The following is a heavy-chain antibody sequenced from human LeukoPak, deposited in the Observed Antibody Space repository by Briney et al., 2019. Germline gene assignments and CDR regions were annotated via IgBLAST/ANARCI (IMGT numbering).Heavy chain of an antibody. Sequence: SETLSLTCTVSGYSISSGYYWGWIRQPPGKGLEWIGSIYHSGSTYYNPSLKSRVTISVDTSKNQFSLRLSSVTAADTAVYYCARTTMVRGTYYMDVWGKGTTVTISS. V-gene: IGHV4-38-2*02. CDR1: GYSISSGYY. CDR3: ARTTMVRGTYYMDV. CDR2: IYHSGST. D-gene: IGHD3-10*01. J-gene: IGHJ6*03.